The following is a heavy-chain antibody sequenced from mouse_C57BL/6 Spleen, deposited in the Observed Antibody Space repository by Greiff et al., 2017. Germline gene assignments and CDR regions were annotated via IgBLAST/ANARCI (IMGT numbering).Heavy chain of an antibody. Sequence: EVQLQQSGTVLARPGASVKMSCKTSGYTFTSYWMHWVKQRPGQGLEWIGAIFPGNSDTSYNQKFKGKATLTVDKSSSTAYMELRSLTSEDTAVNYSAREDYYGKARDYWGKGTTGTVSS. J-gene: IGHJ4*01. CDR1: GYTFTSYW. V-gene: IGHV1-5*01. D-gene: IGHD2-1*01. CDR2: IFPGNSDT. CDR3: AREDYYGKARDY.